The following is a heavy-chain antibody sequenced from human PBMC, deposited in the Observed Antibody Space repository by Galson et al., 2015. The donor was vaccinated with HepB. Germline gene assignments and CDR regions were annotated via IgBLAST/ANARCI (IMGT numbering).Heavy chain of an antibody. CDR2: INPSGGTT. V-gene: IGHV1-46*01. CDR3: ARDNWFVGADGPIVEYHYYMDV. D-gene: IGHD6-13*01. J-gene: IGHJ6*03. CDR1: GYTFTTSY. Sequence: SVKVSCKASGYTFTTSYIHWVRQAPGQGLEWMGIINPSGGTTTYAQTFQGRVTMTTDTSTSTVYMELSSLRSEDTAVYYCARDNWFVGADGPIVEYHYYMDVWGKGTTVTVSS.